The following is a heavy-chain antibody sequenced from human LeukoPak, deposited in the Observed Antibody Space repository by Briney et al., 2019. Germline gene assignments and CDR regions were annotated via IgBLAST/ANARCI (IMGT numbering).Heavy chain of an antibody. V-gene: IGHV4-61*02. CDR3: ARDQRLAEFDP. CDR2: IYTSGST. CDR1: GGSISSGSYY. D-gene: IGHD2-15*01. J-gene: IGHJ5*02. Sequence: PSQTLSLTCTVSGGSISSGSYYWSWIRQPAGKGLEWIGRIYTSGSTDYNPSLKSRVTISVDTSKNQFSLKLSSVTAADTAVYYCARDQRLAEFDPWGQGTLVTVSS.